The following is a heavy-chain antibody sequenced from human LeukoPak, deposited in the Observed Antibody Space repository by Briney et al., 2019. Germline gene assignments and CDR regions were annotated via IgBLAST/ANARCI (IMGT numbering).Heavy chain of an antibody. V-gene: IGHV4-34*01. Sequence: SETLSLTCAVYGGSFSGYYWSWIRQPPGKGLEWIGEINHSGSTNYNPSLKSRVTISVDTSKNQFSLKLSSVTAADTAVYYCARGEGATAARHYYYYYMDVWGKGTTVTVSS. D-gene: IGHD6-6*01. CDR1: GGSFSGYY. J-gene: IGHJ6*03. CDR3: ARGEGATAARHYYYYYMDV. CDR2: INHSGST.